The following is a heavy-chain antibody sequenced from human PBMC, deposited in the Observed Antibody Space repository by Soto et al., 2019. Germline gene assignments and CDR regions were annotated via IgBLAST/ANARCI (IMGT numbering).Heavy chain of an antibody. CDR2: IYYSGST. CDR1: GGSISSSSYY. CDR3: ARHGAIRMRYYFDY. V-gene: IGHV4-39*01. J-gene: IGHJ4*02. Sequence: SETLSLTCTVSGGSISSSSYYWGWIRQPPGKGLEWIGSIYYSGSTYYNPSLKSRVTISVDTSKNQFSLKLSSVTAADTAVYYCARHGAIRMRYYFDYWGQGTLVTVSS. D-gene: IGHD3-16*01.